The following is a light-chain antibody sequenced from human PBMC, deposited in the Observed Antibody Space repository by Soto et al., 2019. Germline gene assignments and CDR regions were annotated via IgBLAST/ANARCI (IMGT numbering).Light chain of an antibody. CDR3: SSYKSSSTLYV. Sequence: QSVHTQPASLSGSPGQSITISCTGTSSYVGGYNYFSWYQQHPCKAPKLMIYEVSNRPSGVSNRFSGSKSGNTASLTISGLQAEDEADYYCSSYKSSSTLYVFGTGTKVTVL. CDR2: EVS. CDR1: SSYVGGYNY. V-gene: IGLV2-14*01. J-gene: IGLJ1*01.